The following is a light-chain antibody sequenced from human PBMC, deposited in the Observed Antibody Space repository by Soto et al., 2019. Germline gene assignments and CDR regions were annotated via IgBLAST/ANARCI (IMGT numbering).Light chain of an antibody. CDR1: QTVSNSY. V-gene: IGKV3-15*01. CDR3: QQYKNWPPIT. Sequence: EIVLTQSPGTLSLSPGERATLSCRASQTVSNSYLAWYQQKPGQAPRLLIYAASTRATGIPARFSGSGSGTEFTLTISSLQSEDFAVYYCQQYKNWPPITFGQGTRLEIK. J-gene: IGKJ5*01. CDR2: AAS.